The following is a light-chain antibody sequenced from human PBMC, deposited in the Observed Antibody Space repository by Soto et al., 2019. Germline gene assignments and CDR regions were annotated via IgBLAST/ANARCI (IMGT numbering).Light chain of an antibody. V-gene: IGLV1-44*01. J-gene: IGLJ7*01. CDR3: VAWDDTLNGVV. CDR2: DND. CDR1: TSNIGATT. Sequence: QLVLTQPPSASGAPGQRLTISCSGSTSNIGATTVNWYQHLPGTAPKLLVYDNDRRPSGVPDRFSGSKSGTSASLAISGLQSEDEADYYCVAWDDTLNGVVFGGGTQLTVL.